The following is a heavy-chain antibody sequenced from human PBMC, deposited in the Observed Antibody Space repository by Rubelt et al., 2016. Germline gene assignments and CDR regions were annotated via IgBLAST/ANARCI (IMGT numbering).Heavy chain of an antibody. V-gene: IGHV4-59*12. CDR2: VYYSGST. Sequence: GYVYYSGSTNYNPSLKSRVTISVDMSKNQFSLQLNSVTPEDTAVYYCARDPGDSSSWYGNYYGMDVWGQGTTVTVSS. J-gene: IGHJ6*02. CDR3: ARDPGDSSSWYGNYYGMDV. D-gene: IGHD6-13*01.